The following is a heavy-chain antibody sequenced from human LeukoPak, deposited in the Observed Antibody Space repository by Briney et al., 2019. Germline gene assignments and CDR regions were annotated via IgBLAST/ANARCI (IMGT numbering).Heavy chain of an antibody. CDR2: INTNTGNP. CDR3: ASGVYSSSWWGSYYYYGMDV. D-gene: IGHD6-6*01. Sequence: ASVKVSCKASGYTFTSYAMNWVRQAPGQGLEWMGWINTNTGNPTYAQGLTGRFVFSLDTSVSTAYLQISSLKAEDTAVYYCASGVYSSSWWGSYYYYGMDVWGQGTTVTVSS. J-gene: IGHJ6*02. CDR1: GYTFTSYA. V-gene: IGHV7-4-1*02.